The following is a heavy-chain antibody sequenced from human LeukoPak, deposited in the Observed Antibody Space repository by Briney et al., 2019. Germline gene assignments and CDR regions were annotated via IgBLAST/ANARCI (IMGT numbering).Heavy chain of an antibody. J-gene: IGHJ4*02. V-gene: IGHV3-21*01. CDR1: EFTFSSYS. CDR2: ISSSSSYI. CDR3: ARGNSCSGGSCSYYFDY. D-gene: IGHD2-15*01. Sequence: GGSLRLSCAASEFTFSSYSMSWVRQAPGKGLDWVSSISSSSSYIYYADSLKGRFTISRDNAKNSLYLQMNSLRAEDTAVYYCARGNSCSGGSCSYYFDYWAREPWSPSPQ.